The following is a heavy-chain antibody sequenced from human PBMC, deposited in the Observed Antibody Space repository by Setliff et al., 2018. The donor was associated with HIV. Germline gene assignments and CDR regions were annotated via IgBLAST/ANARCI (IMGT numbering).Heavy chain of an antibody. V-gene: IGHV4-39*01. CDR3: ASHERGNSYGLVS. CDR2: IYYSGNT. CDR1: GGSISGSSYY. Sequence: SETLSLTCSVSGGSISGSSYYWGWIRQPPGKGLEWIGSIYYSGNTYYSPSLKTRVTLSVDTSKSQFSLKLSSVTAADTAVYYCASHERGNSYGLVSWGQGMLVTVSS. J-gene: IGHJ4*02. D-gene: IGHD5-18*01.